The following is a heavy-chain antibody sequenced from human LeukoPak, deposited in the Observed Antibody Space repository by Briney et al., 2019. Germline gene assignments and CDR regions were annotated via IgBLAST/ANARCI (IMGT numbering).Heavy chain of an antibody. CDR2: ISSSGTTI. CDR1: GFTFSDYY. D-gene: IGHD1-26*01. J-gene: IGHJ4*02. CDR3: ARVRGSYSVDY. Sequence: GGSLRLSCAASGFTFSDYYMSWIRQAPGKGLEWISYISSSGTTIYYADSVKGRFTISRDNAQNSLYLQMNSLRAEDTAVYYCARVRGSYSVDYWGQGTLVTVSS. V-gene: IGHV3-11*04.